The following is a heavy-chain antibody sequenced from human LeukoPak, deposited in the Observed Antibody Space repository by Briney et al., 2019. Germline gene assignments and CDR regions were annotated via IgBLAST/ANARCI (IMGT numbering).Heavy chain of an antibody. D-gene: IGHD3-22*01. CDR3: ARDGYDSSGWLSDAFDI. V-gene: IGHV4-4*07. CDR1: GGSISSYY. CDR2: IYTSGST. Sequence: SETLSLTCTVSGGSISSYYWSWIRQPAGKGLEWIGRIYTSGSTNYNPSLKSRVTMSVDTSKNQFSQKLSSVTAADTAVYYCARDGYDSSGWLSDAFDIWGQGTMVTVSS. J-gene: IGHJ3*02.